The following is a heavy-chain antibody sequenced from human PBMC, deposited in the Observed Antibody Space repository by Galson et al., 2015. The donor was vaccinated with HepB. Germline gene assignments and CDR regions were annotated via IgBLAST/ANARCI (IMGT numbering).Heavy chain of an antibody. Sequence: SLRLSCAASGFTFSDYYMSWIRQAPGKGLEWVSYISSSSSYTNYADSVKGRFTISRDNAKNSLYLQMNSLRAEDTAVYYCARDTLVGGWQQLAYYYYGMDVWGQGTTVTISS. CDR3: ARDTLVGGWQQLAYYYYGMDV. J-gene: IGHJ6*02. D-gene: IGHD6-13*01. CDR1: GFTFSDYY. V-gene: IGHV3-11*05. CDR2: ISSSSSYT.